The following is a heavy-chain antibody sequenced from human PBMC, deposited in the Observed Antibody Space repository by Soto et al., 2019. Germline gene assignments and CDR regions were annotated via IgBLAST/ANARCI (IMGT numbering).Heavy chain of an antibody. CDR2: INHSGST. CDR1: GGSFSGYY. J-gene: IGHJ4*02. D-gene: IGHD3-3*01. Sequence: QVQLQQWGAGLLKPSETLSLTCAVYGGSFSGYYWSWIRQPPWKGLECIGEINHSGSTNYNPSLKSRGTISVDTYKNEFSLKLSSVTAADTAVYYCARTPDFPFWSGYYQTFDYWGQGTLVTVSS. CDR3: ARTPDFPFWSGYYQTFDY. V-gene: IGHV4-34*01.